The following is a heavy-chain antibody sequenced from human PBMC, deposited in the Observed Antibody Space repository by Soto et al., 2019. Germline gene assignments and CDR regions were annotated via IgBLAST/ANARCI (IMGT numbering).Heavy chain of an antibody. J-gene: IGHJ4*02. V-gene: IGHV1-3*01. CDR3: ARDVSISAALYDY. D-gene: IGHD6-13*01. CDR1: GYTFTIYA. Sequence: ASVKVSGKASGYTFTIYAMHWVRQAPGQRLEWMGWINAGNGNTKYSQKFQGRVTITRDTSASAAYMELSSLRSEHTAVYYCARDVSISAALYDYWGQGTLVTVSS. CDR2: INAGNGNT.